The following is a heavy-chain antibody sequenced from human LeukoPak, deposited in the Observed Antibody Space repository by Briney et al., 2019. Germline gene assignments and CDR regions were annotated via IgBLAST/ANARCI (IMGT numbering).Heavy chain of an antibody. Sequence: AGGSLRLSCAASGFTFSSHWMHWVRQAPGKGLVWVSRIKSDGSSTNYADFVEGRFTISRDNAKNSLHLQMHSLRAEDTAVYYCVRDNPRCCGVVPANIDDYWGQGTLVTVSS. D-gene: IGHD2-15*01. CDR3: VRDNPRCCGVVPANIDDY. V-gene: IGHV3-74*01. J-gene: IGHJ4*02. CDR1: GFTFSSHW. CDR2: IKSDGSST.